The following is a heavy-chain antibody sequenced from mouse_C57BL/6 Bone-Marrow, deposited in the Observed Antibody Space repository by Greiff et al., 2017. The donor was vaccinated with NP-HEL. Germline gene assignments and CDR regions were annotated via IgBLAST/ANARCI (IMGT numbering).Heavy chain of an antibody. CDR3: ARHYGSNLYAMDY. CDR2: ISDGGSYT. J-gene: IGHJ4*01. V-gene: IGHV5-4*01. D-gene: IGHD1-1*01. CDR1: GFTFSSYA. Sequence: DVHLVESGGGLVKPGGSLKLSCAASGFTFSSYAMSWVRQTPEKRLEWVATISDGGSYTYYPDNVKGRFTISRDNAKNNLYLQMSHLKSEDTAMYYCARHYGSNLYAMDYWGQGTSVTVSS.